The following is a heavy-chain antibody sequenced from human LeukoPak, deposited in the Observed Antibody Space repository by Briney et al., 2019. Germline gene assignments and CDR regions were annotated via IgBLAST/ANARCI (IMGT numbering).Heavy chain of an antibody. CDR2: ISYDGSNK. J-gene: IGHJ4*02. V-gene: IGHV3-30-3*01. Sequence: GGSLRLSCAASGFTFSSYAMHWVRQAPGKGLEWVAVISYDGSNKYYADSVKGRFTISRDNSKNTLYLQMNSLRAEDTAVYYCAREGYYDILTGYFDYWGQGILVTVSS. D-gene: IGHD3-9*01. CDR3: AREGYYDILTGYFDY. CDR1: GFTFSSYA.